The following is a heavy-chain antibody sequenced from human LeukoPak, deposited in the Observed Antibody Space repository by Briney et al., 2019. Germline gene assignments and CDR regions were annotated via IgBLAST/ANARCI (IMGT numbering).Heavy chain of an antibody. CDR3: ARYGPNYYGSDGHYYRRDGDY. V-gene: IGHV3-74*03. Sequence: GGSLRLSCAASGFTFGTYSMHWVRQGPGKGLVWVSRINPDVNTITYADSGKGRFIISRDNAKDTLYLQMHSLRAEHTAVYYCARYGPNYYGSDGHYYRRDGDYWGRGTLVSVSS. J-gene: IGHJ4*02. D-gene: IGHD4/OR15-4a*01. CDR1: GFTFGTYS. CDR2: INPDVNTI.